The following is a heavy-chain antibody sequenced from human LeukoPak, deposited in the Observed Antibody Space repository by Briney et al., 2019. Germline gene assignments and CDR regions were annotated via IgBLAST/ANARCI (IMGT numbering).Heavy chain of an antibody. CDR3: AKDSGSYYFPY. Sequence: PGGSLRLSCAASGFTVSSNYMGWVRQAPGKGLEWVSVIYSGGSTYYADSVKGRFTISRHNSKNTLYLQMNSLRAEDTAVYYCAKDSGSYYFPYWGQGTLVTVSS. D-gene: IGHD1-26*01. J-gene: IGHJ4*02. CDR2: IYSGGST. V-gene: IGHV3-53*01. CDR1: GFTVSSNY.